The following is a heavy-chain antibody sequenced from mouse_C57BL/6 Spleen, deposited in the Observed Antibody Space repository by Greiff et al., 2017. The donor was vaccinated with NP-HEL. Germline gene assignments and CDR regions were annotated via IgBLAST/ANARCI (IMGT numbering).Heavy chain of an antibody. V-gene: IGHV1-52*01. CDR3: ARYGSSYDWYFDV. Sequence: GLEWIGNIDPSDSETHYNQKFKDKATLTVDKSSSTAYMQLSSLTSEDSAVYYCARYGSSYDWYFDVWGTGTTVTVSS. CDR2: IDPSDSET. J-gene: IGHJ1*03. D-gene: IGHD1-1*01.